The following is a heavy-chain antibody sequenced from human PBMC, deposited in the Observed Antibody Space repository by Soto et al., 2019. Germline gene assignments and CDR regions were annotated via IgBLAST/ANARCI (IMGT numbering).Heavy chain of an antibody. V-gene: IGHV3-48*03. CDR2: IGSRGTSI. CDR3: ARDRRYNTGWSAGALDL. CDR1: GFTFSRYE. Sequence: EVQLVESGGGLVQPGESLRLSCAASGFTFSRYEMNWVRQAPGKGLEWVAYIGSRGTSIFYADSVKGRFSIPRDNDNDRVSLLTRNLRVDQTAVYYCARDRRYNTGWSAGALDLCGQATLVPVPS. J-gene: IGHJ5*02. D-gene: IGHD6-13*01.